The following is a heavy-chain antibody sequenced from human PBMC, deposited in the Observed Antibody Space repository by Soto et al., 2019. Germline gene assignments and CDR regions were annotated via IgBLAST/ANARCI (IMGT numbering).Heavy chain of an antibody. CDR3: ARHSGSTVTTYYYYYGMDV. V-gene: IGHV5-51*01. CDR1: GYDFTSYW. D-gene: IGHD4-17*01. Sequence: GESLKISCKASGYDFTSYWIGWVRQKPGKGLEWMGMIYPGDSDTRDSPSFQGQVTISADKSTTSAYLQWSNLKASDTAMYYCARHSGSTVTTYYYYYGMDVWGQGTTVTVSS. J-gene: IGHJ6*02. CDR2: IYPGDSDT.